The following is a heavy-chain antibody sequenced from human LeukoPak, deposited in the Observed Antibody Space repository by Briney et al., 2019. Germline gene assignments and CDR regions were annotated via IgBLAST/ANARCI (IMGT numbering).Heavy chain of an antibody. CDR1: GFTFSSYA. CDR2: ISYDGSNK. D-gene: IGHD3-22*01. CDR3: ARDYYDSSAPLGGAFDI. Sequence: PGRSLRLSCAASGFTFSSYAMHWVRQVPGKGLEWVAVISYDGSNKYYADSVKGRFTISRDNSKNTLYLQMNSLRAEDTAVYYCARDYYDSSAPLGGAFDIWGQGTMVTVSS. J-gene: IGHJ3*02. V-gene: IGHV3-30*04.